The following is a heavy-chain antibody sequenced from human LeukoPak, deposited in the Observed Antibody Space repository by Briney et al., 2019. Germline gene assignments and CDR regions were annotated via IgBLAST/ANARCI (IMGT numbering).Heavy chain of an antibody. Sequence: GGSLKLSYAASGFTFSGFAIHWARQASGKGLEWIGHIRSKPNSYATAYAESVKGRFTISRDDSKNTAYLQMNSLKIEDTAVYYCIRPLGAAAGTYFDPWGQGTLVTVSS. CDR1: GFTFSGFA. CDR2: IRSKPNSYAT. D-gene: IGHD6-13*01. V-gene: IGHV3-73*01. CDR3: IRPLGAAAGTYFDP. J-gene: IGHJ5*02.